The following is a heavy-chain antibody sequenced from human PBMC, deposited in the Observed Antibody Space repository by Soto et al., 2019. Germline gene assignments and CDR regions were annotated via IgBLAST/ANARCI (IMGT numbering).Heavy chain of an antibody. J-gene: IGHJ6*03. Sequence: GGSLRLSCAASGFTFSDYYMSWIRQAPGKGLEWVSYISSSGSTIYYADSVKGRFTISRDNAKNSLYLQMNSLRAEDTAVYYCARDQGTMVRGVIRDPRTYYMDVWGKGTTVTVSS. D-gene: IGHD3-10*01. CDR1: GFTFSDYY. CDR2: ISSSGSTI. CDR3: ARDQGTMVRGVIRDPRTYYMDV. V-gene: IGHV3-11*01.